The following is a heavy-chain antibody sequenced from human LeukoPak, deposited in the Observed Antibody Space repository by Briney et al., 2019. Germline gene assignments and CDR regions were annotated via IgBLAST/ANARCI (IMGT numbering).Heavy chain of an antibody. CDR1: GYSFTSYW. D-gene: IGHD2-21*02. V-gene: IGHV5-51*01. J-gene: IGHJ6*02. CDR2: IYPGDSDT. Sequence: GESLKISCKGSGYSFTSYWIGWVRQMPGKGLEWMGIIYPGDSDTRYSPSFQGQVTISADKSISTAYLQWSSLKASDTAVYYCAVAYCGGDCYSGYYYGMDVCGQGTTVTVSS. CDR3: AVAYCGGDCYSGYYYGMDV.